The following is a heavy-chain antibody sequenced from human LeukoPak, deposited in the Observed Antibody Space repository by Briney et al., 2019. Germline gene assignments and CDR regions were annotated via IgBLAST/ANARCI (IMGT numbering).Heavy chain of an antibody. J-gene: IGHJ6*03. CDR2: IYYSGST. CDR3: ARVSVGGYYYYYMDV. CDR1: GDSISTSNSY. V-gene: IGHV4-39*07. D-gene: IGHD1-14*01. Sequence: PSETLSLTCIVSGDSISTSNSYWGWIRQPPGEGLEWIGSIYYSGSTYYNTSLKSRVTISVDTSKNQFSLKLSSVTAADTAVYYCARVSVGGYYYYYMDVWGKGTTVTISS.